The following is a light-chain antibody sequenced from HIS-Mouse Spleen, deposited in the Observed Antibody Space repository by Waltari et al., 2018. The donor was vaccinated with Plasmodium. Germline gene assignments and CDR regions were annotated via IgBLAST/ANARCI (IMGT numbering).Light chain of an antibody. Sequence: DIEMTQSPSAMSASVGERATLPCRASQGISNYLAWSQQKPGKVPKPLIYAASNLPSGVPSRFSGSGSGTEFTLTISSLQPEDFATYYCLQHNSYPYTFGQGTKLEIK. CDR1: QGISNY. J-gene: IGKJ2*01. CDR3: LQHNSYPYT. V-gene: IGKV1-17*03. CDR2: AAS.